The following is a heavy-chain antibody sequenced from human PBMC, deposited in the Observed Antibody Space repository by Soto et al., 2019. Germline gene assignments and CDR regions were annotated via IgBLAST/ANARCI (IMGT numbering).Heavy chain of an antibody. CDR3: AKDPGDYDSSGYRTDY. D-gene: IGHD3-22*01. J-gene: IGHJ4*02. CDR1: GFTFSSYG. V-gene: IGHV3-30*18. CDR2: ISYDGGNK. Sequence: GGSLRLSCAASGFTFSSYGMHWVRQAPGKGLEWVAVISYDGGNKYYADSVKGRFTISRDNSKNTLYLQMNSLRAEDTAVYYCAKDPGDYDSSGYRTDYWGQGTLVTVSS.